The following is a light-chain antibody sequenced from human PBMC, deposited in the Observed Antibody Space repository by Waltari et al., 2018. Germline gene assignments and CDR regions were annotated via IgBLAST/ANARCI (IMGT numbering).Light chain of an antibody. V-gene: IGKV1-17*03. CDR1: QSISSY. J-gene: IGKJ1*01. Sequence: DFQLTDSPSSLSDSVCDRLTITCRASQSISSYLAWYQQKPGKVPKLLIYAASSLESGVPSRFSGSGSGTEFTLTISSLQPEDFAAYYCQQHNSHPWTFGQGTKVEIK. CDR2: AAS. CDR3: QQHNSHPWT.